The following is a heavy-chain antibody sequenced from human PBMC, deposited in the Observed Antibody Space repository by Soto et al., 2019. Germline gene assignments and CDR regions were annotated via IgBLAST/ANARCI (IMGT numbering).Heavy chain of an antibody. J-gene: IGHJ5*01. CDR2: VFHSGST. CDR3: ARLFTGNYYIGF. Sequence: QVQLQESGPGLVRPSDTLSLTCTVPGGSISRNSHYWGWIRQPPGKGLEWIGSVFHSGSTKYSASLKGRFSISVDMSMGQFSLWLSSVTVADTAVYYCARLFTGNYYIGFWSHGTLVTVSS. V-gene: IGHV4-39*01. CDR1: GGSISRNSHY. D-gene: IGHD1-1*01.